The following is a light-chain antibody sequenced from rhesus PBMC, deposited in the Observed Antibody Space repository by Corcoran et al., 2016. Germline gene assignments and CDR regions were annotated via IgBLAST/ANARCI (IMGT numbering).Light chain of an antibody. V-gene: IGKV1-28*03. CDR3: LQHNSDPPWT. J-gene: IGKJ1*01. Sequence: DIQMTQSPSSLSASVGDTVTITCRASQGIKSFLNWFQQKPGKAPKLLIYAASSLESGVPSRFSGSGSGNDFTLTLSSLQPEDFAVYYCLQHNSDPPWTFGQGTKVAIK. CDR1: QGIKSF. CDR2: AAS.